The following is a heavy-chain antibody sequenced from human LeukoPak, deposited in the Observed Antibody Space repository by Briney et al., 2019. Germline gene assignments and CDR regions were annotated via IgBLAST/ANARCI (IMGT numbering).Heavy chain of an antibody. CDR1: GRSISSYH. Sequence: SETLSLTCTVSGRSISSYHWNWIRQPPGKGLEWIGYVYYSGNTNYNPSLKSRVTISIDTSKNQFSLRLNSVTAADTAVYYCARRANNYGSGYFDYWGQGTLVTVSS. CDR3: ARRANNYGSGYFDY. CDR2: VYYSGNT. V-gene: IGHV4-59*08. J-gene: IGHJ4*02. D-gene: IGHD3-10*01.